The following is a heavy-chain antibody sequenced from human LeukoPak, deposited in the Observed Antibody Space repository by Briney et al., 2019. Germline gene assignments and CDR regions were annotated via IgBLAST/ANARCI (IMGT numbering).Heavy chain of an antibody. CDR2: ISGSGGST. V-gene: IGHV3-23*01. CDR3: AKDPEHGYYFDY. D-gene: IGHD1/OR15-1a*01. CDR1: GFTFSSYA. J-gene: IGHJ4*02. Sequence: GGSLRLSCAASGFTFSSYAMSWVRQAPGKGLEWVSAISGSGGSTYYTDSVKGRFTISRDNSKNTLYLQMNSLRAEDTAVYYCAKDPEHGYYFDYWGQGTLVTASS.